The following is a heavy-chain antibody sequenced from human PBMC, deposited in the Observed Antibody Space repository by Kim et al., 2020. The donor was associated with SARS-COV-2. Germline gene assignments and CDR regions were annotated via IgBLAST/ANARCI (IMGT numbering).Heavy chain of an antibody. V-gene: IGHV4-34*01. J-gene: IGHJ4*02. CDR2: INHSGST. CDR3: ARAITMVRGVIITRPYYFDY. CDR1: GGSFSGYY. Sequence: SETLSLTCAVYGGSFSGYYWSWIRQPPGKGLEWIGEINHSGSTNYNPSLKSRVTISVDTSKNQFSLKLSSVTAADTAVYYCARAITMVRGVIITRPYYFDYWGQGTLVTVSS. D-gene: IGHD3-10*01.